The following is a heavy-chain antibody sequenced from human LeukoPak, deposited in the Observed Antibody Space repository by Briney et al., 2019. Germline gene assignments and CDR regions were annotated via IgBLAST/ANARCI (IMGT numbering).Heavy chain of an antibody. Sequence: GRSLRLSCAASGFTFSSYGMHWVRQAPGKGLEWVSVIYSSGSTNYADSVKGRSTISRDNSKNTLYLQMDSLRPEDTAVYYCAKDYRRDGYNYYFDYWGQGTLVTLSS. D-gene: IGHD5-24*01. V-gene: IGHV3-NL1*01. CDR2: IYSSGST. CDR3: AKDYRRDGYNYYFDY. J-gene: IGHJ4*02. CDR1: GFTFSSYG.